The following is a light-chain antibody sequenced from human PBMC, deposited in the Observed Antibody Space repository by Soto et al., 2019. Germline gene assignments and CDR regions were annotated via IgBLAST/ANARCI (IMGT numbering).Light chain of an antibody. CDR2: EVS. J-gene: IGLJ2*01. V-gene: IGLV2-14*01. CDR3: SSYTSSSPRV. Sequence: QSALTQPASVSGSPGQSNTISCTGTSSDVGGYNYVSWYQQHPGKAPKLMIYEVSNRPSGVSNRFSGSKSGNTASLTISGLQAEDEADYYCSSYTSSSPRVFGGGTKLTVL. CDR1: SSDVGGYNY.